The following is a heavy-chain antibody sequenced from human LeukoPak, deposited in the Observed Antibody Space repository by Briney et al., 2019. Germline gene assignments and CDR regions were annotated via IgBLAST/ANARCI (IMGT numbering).Heavy chain of an antibody. J-gene: IGHJ3*02. CDR1: GGTFSSYA. CDR2: IIPILGIA. D-gene: IGHD3-10*01. CDR3: ARDTYYYGSGSYAAFDI. V-gene: IGHV1-69*04. Sequence: GASVKVSCKASGGTFSSYAISWVRQAPGQGLEWTGRIIPILGIANYAQKFQGRVTITADKSTSTAYMELSSLRSEDTAVYYCARDTYYYGSGSYAAFDIWGQGTMVTVSS.